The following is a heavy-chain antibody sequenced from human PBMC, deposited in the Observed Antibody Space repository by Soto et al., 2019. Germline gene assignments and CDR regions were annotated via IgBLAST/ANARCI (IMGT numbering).Heavy chain of an antibody. CDR1: GYTFTSYG. J-gene: IGHJ5*02. CDR2: ISAYNGNT. Sequence: QVQLVQSGAEVKKPGASVKVSCKASGYTFTSYGISWVRQAPGQGLEWMGWISAYNGNTNYAQTLQGRVTMTTDTSTSTAYMELRSLRSDDTAVYYCARDQWFGESSSWFDPWGQGTLVTVSS. D-gene: IGHD3-10*01. V-gene: IGHV1-18*04. CDR3: ARDQWFGESSSWFDP.